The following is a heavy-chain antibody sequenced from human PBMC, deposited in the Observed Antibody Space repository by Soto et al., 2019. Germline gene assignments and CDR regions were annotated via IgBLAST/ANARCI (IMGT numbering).Heavy chain of an antibody. D-gene: IGHD3-9*01. CDR2: FDPEDGET. Sequence: ASVKVSCKVSGYTLTELSMHWVRQAPGKGLEWMGGFDPEDGETIYAQKFQGRVTMTEDTSTDTAYMELSSLRSEDTAVYYCATNPYAYDILTGGITDPFVYWGQGTLVTVSS. CDR3: ATNPYAYDILTGGITDPFVY. CDR1: GYTLTELS. V-gene: IGHV1-24*01. J-gene: IGHJ4*02.